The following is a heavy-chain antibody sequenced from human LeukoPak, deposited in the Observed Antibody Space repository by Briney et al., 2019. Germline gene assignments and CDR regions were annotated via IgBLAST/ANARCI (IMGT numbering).Heavy chain of an antibody. D-gene: IGHD3-22*01. CDR2: IYSGGST. CDR1: GFTVSSNY. V-gene: IGHV3-53*01. Sequence: GGSLRLSCAASGFTVSSNYMSWVRQAPGKGLEWVSVIYSGGSTYYADSVKGRFTISRDNSKNTLYLQMNSLRAADTAVYYCARTGLFTDSSGYYPDYWGQGTLVTVSS. CDR3: ARTGLFTDSSGYYPDY. J-gene: IGHJ4*02.